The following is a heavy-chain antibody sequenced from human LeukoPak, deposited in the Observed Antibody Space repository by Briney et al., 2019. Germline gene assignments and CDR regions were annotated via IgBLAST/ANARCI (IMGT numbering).Heavy chain of an antibody. Sequence: SETLSLTCTVSGGSISSGSYYWSWIRQPPGKGLEWIGYIYYSGSTTYNPSLKSRVTISVDTSKNQFSLKLSSVTAADTAVYYCARVLLVRATPRGGYYFDYWGQGTLVTVSS. CDR1: GGSISSGSYY. CDR2: IYYSGST. CDR3: ARVLLVRATPRGGYYFDY. J-gene: IGHJ4*02. V-gene: IGHV4-61*01. D-gene: IGHD1-26*01.